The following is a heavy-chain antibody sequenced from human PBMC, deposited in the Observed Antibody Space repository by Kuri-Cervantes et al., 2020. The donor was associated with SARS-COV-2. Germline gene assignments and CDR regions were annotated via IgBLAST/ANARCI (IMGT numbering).Heavy chain of an antibody. Sequence: GGSLRLSCAASGFTFSSYWMSWVRQAPGKGLEWVANIKQDGSEKYYVDSVKGRFTICRDKARNSLYQQMNSLRAEDTAVYYCAKGRLLREVYFDYWGQGTLVTVSS. V-gene: IGHV3-7*03. J-gene: IGHJ4*02. CDR1: GFTFSSYW. D-gene: IGHD1-26*01. CDR2: IKQDGSEK. CDR3: AKGRLLREVYFDY.